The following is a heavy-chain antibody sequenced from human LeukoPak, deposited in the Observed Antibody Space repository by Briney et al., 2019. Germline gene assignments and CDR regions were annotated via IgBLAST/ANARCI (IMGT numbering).Heavy chain of an antibody. J-gene: IGHJ4*02. D-gene: IGHD6-6*01. Sequence: SETLSLTCTVSGGSISSYYWSWIRQPPGKGLEWIGYIYSSGSTNYNPSLKSRVTISVDTSKNQFSLKLSSVTAADTAVYYCARRYSSSTFDYWGQGTLVTVSS. CDR3: ARRYSSSTFDY. V-gene: IGHV4-59*08. CDR2: IYSSGST. CDR1: GGSISSYY.